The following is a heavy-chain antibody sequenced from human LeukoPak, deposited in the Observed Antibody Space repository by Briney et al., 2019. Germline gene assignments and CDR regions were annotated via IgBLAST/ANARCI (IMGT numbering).Heavy chain of an antibody. D-gene: IGHD3-10*01. V-gene: IGHV1-2*02. J-gene: IGHJ6*03. Sequence: ASVKVSCKASGYTFTGYYMHWVRQAPGQGLEWMGWINPNSGGTNYAQKFQGRVTMTRDTSISTAYMELSRLRSDDTAVYYCARDPGIHTGLLWFGELLPHYYMDVWGKGTTVTISS. CDR3: ARDPGIHTGLLWFGELLPHYYMDV. CDR1: GYTFTGYY. CDR2: INPNSGGT.